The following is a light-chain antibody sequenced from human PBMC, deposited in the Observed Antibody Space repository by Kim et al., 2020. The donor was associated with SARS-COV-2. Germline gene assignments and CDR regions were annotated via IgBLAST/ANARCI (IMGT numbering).Light chain of an antibody. J-gene: IGLJ2*01. CDR3: QSRDSGGRVV. CDR2: GRN. Sequence: SSELTQDPAVSVALGQTVRITCQGDSLSSYYATWYQQKPSQAPVLVIYGRNNRPSGIPDRFSGSSSGNTASLTISGAQAEDEADFYCQSRDSGGRVVFGGGIRLTVL. V-gene: IGLV3-19*01. CDR1: SLSSYY.